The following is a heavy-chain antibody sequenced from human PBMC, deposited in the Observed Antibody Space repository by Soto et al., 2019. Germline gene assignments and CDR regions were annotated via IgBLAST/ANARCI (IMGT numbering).Heavy chain of an antibody. V-gene: IGHV4-30-4*01. J-gene: IGHJ4*02. CDR1: VGSISIGDYY. CDR2: IYYSGST. CDR3: ARDRGGGSYGLRTYYFDY. Sequence: PSETLCLTCTFSVGSISIGDYYWSWIRQPPGKGLEWIGYIYYSGSTYYNPSLKSRVTISVDTSKNQFSLKVSYVTAADTAVYYCARDRGGGSYGLRTYYFDYWGQGTLVTVS. D-gene: IGHD1-26*01.